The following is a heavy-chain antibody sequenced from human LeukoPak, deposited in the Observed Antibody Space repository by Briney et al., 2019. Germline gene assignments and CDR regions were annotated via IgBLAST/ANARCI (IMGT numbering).Heavy chain of an antibody. J-gene: IGHJ5*02. CDR1: GGSISSSSYY. Sequence: SETLSLTCTVSGGSISSSSYYWGWIRQPPGKGLEWIGSIYYSGSTYYNPSLKSRVTISVDTSKNQFSLKLSSVTAADTAVYYCAREGGSSRHGDNWFDPWGQGTLVTVSS. V-gene: IGHV4-39*07. D-gene: IGHD2-15*01. CDR3: AREGGSSRHGDNWFDP. CDR2: IYYSGST.